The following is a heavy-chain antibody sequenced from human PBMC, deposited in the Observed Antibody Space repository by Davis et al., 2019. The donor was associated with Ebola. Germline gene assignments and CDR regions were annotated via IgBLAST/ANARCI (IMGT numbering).Heavy chain of an antibody. CDR2: IKQDGSEK. V-gene: IGHV3-7*03. CDR3: TTGWDFGVVRNYYYYGMDV. D-gene: IGHD3-3*01. Sequence: GESLKISCAASGFTFSSYWMNWVRQAPGKGLEWVANIKQDGSEKYYVDSVKGRFTISRDDSKNTLYLQMNSLKTEDTAVYYCTTGWDFGVVRNYYYYGMDVWGQGTTVTVSS. J-gene: IGHJ6*02. CDR1: GFTFSSYW.